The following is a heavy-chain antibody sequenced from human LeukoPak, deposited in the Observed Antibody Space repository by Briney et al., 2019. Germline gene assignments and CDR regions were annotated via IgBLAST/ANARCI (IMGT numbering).Heavy chain of an antibody. CDR2: ISSSSSYI. J-gene: IGHJ4*02. CDR1: GFTFSSYN. Sequence: PGGSLRLSCAASGFTFSSYNMNWVRQAPGKGLEWVSSISSSSSYIYYADSVKGRFTISRDNAKNSLFLQMSSLRAEDTAVYYCARERTWIRPVDFWGQGTLVTVSS. CDR3: ARERTWIRPVDF. V-gene: IGHV3-21*01. D-gene: IGHD5-18*01.